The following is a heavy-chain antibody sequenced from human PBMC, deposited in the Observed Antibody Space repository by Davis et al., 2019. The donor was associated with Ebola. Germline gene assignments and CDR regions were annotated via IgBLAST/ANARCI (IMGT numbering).Heavy chain of an antibody. CDR3: ARDSSGWYYFDY. CDR2: IYYSGNT. V-gene: IGHV4-39*02. CDR1: GGSISSSSYY. J-gene: IGHJ4*02. D-gene: IGHD6-19*01. Sequence: SETLSLTCTVSGGSISSSSYYWGWIRQPPGKGLEWIGSIYYSGNTYYNPSLKSRVTISVDTSKNQFSLKLSSVTAADTAVYYCARDSSGWYYFDYWGQGTLVTVSS.